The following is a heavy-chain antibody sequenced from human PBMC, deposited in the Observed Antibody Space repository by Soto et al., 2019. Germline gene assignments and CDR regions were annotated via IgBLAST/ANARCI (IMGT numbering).Heavy chain of an antibody. J-gene: IGHJ4*02. D-gene: IGHD6-13*01. CDR1: GFTFSSCG. CDR2: VSASGLNT. CDR3: TSPSAAGTGPY. V-gene: IGHV3-23*01. Sequence: GGSLRLSCAASGFTFSSCGMHWVRQAPGKGLEWVSGVSASGLNTDYADPVKGRFYISRDNSKNTGSLHMNSLRAQDTALYCCTSPSAAGTGPYWGQGTLVTVSS.